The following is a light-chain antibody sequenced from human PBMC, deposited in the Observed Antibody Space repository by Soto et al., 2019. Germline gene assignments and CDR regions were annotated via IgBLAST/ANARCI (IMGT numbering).Light chain of an antibody. Sequence: QSVLTQPASVSGSLGQSVTISCTGTTSDVGGYNYVSWYQQHPGKAPILMIYEVTNRPSGVSNRFSGSKSGNTASLTISGLQVEDEADYYCGSYTDSITYVFGTGTRSPS. CDR3: GSYTDSITYV. CDR1: TSDVGGYNY. J-gene: IGLJ1*01. V-gene: IGLV2-14*01. CDR2: EVT.